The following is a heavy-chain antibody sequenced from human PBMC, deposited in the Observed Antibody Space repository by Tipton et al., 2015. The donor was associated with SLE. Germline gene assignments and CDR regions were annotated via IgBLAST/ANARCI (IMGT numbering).Heavy chain of an antibody. CDR2: IYYSGST. CDR1: GGSISSSSYY. J-gene: IGHJ4*02. Sequence: LSLTCTVSGGSISSSSYYWGWIRQPPGKGLEWIGSIYYSGSTYYNPSLKSRVTISVDTSNNQFSLKLTSVTAADTAVYYCARRKAVAVIDYWGQGTLVTVSS. V-gene: IGHV4-39*07. CDR3: ARRKAVAVIDY. D-gene: IGHD6-19*01.